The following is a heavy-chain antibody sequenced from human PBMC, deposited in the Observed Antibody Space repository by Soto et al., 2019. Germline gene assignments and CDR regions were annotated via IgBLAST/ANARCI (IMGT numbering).Heavy chain of an antibody. CDR2: IWNDGSNK. Sequence: GSLRLSCAASVFTFSSYGMHWVRQAPGKGLEWVALIWNDGSNKYYADSVKGRFTISRDNSKNTLYLQMNSLRAEDTAVYYCARDMDTAMVSNAFDIWGQGTMVTVSS. J-gene: IGHJ3*02. D-gene: IGHD5-18*01. CDR3: ARDMDTAMVSNAFDI. CDR1: VFTFSSYG. V-gene: IGHV3-33*01.